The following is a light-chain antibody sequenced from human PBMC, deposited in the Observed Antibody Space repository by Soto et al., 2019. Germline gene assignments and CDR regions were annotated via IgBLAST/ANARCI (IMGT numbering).Light chain of an antibody. CDR2: GAS. CDR1: QSVSSSY. CDR3: QQYGSSLFT. Sequence: EIVVTQSPGTLSLSPGERATLSCRASQSVSSSYLAWYQQKPGQAPRLLIYGASSRATGIPDRFSGSGSGTDFTLTISRLEPEDFAVYYCQQYGSSLFTFGPGTKVYI. J-gene: IGKJ3*01. V-gene: IGKV3-20*01.